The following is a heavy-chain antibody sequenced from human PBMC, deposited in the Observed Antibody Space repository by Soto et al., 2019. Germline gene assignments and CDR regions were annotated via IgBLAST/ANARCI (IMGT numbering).Heavy chain of an antibody. CDR3: ARDHFGSPYYYYGMDV. J-gene: IGHJ6*02. V-gene: IGHV6-1*01. CDR1: GDSVSSNSAA. CDR2: TYYGSKWYN. D-gene: IGHD3-3*01. Sequence: SQTLSLTCAISGDSVSSNSAAWNWIRQSPARGLEWLGRTYYGSKWYNDYAVSVKSRITINPDTSKNQFSLQLNSVTPEDTAVYYCARDHFGSPYYYYGMDVWGQGTTVTVSS.